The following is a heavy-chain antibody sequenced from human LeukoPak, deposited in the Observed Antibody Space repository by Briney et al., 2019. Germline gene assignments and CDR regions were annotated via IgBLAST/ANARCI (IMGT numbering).Heavy chain of an antibody. CDR1: GFTFSSYA. Sequence: GGSLRLSCAASGFTFSSYAMSWVRQAPGKGLEWVSAISGSGGSTYYADSVKGRFTISRDNSKNSLYLQMNSLRAEDTAVYYCARDGCGYCSSTSCYSVCYYYYMDVWGKGTAVTVSS. CDR2: ISGSGGST. J-gene: IGHJ6*03. V-gene: IGHV3-23*01. CDR3: ARDGCGYCSSTSCYSVCYYYYMDV. D-gene: IGHD2-2*02.